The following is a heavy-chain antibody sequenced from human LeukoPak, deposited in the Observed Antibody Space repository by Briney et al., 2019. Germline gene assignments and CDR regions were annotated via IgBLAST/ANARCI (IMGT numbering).Heavy chain of an antibody. D-gene: IGHD1-1*01. V-gene: IGHV3-21*01. J-gene: IGHJ6*03. CDR1: GITFSNYN. CDR2: ITSSSSYT. Sequence: GGSLRLSCAAPGITFSNYNMNWVRQAPGKGLEGISSITSSSSYTFYADSVKGRFTISRDNAKNSLYLQMNRLRVEDTSIYYCARDPYNGAYSEGYYYYYMDVWGKGTTVTVSS. CDR3: ARDPYNGAYSEGYYYYYMDV.